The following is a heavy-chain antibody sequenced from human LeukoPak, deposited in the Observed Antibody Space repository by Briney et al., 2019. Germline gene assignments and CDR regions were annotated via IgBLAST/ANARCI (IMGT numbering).Heavy chain of an antibody. Sequence: ASVTVSCKASGYSFTDYYMHWVRQAPGQGPEWMGWINPNSGGTSSAQKFQGRGTITRDTSITTVYMEVSWLTSDDTAIYYCARADRLDGGPYLIGPWGQGTLVTVSS. D-gene: IGHD2-21*01. CDR3: ARADRLDGGPYLIGP. J-gene: IGHJ5*02. V-gene: IGHV1-2*02. CDR2: INPNSGGT. CDR1: GYSFTDYY.